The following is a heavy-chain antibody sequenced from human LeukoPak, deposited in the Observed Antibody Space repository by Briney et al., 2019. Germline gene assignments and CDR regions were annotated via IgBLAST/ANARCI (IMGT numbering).Heavy chain of an antibody. Sequence: SETLSLTCTVSGDSISISYNWGWIRQPPGKGLEWIGSIFYSGATYYSPSLKSRVTISVDTSKNQFSLKLSSMTAADTAVYYCVRHRQWLLFPDYWGQGTLVTVSS. J-gene: IGHJ4*02. CDR2: IFYSGAT. CDR3: VRHRQWLLFPDY. V-gene: IGHV4-39*01. CDR1: GDSISISYN. D-gene: IGHD6-19*01.